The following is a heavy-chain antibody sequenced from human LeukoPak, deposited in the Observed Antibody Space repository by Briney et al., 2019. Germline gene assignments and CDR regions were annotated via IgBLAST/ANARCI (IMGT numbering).Heavy chain of an antibody. CDR2: IRSKAYGGTT. V-gene: IGHV3-49*03. D-gene: IGHD2-15*01. CDR3: TRFCSGGSCFNTYMDV. Sequence: PGRSLRLSCIASGFTFGDYAMSWFRQAPGKGLEWVGFIRSKAYGGTTEYAASVKGRFTISRDDSKSIAYLQMNSLKTEDTAVHYCTRFCSGGSCFNTYMDVWGKGTTVTVSS. J-gene: IGHJ6*03. CDR1: GFTFGDYA.